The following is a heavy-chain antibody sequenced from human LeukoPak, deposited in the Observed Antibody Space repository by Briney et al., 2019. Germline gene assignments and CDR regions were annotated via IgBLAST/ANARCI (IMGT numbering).Heavy chain of an antibody. Sequence: PSETLSLTCTVSGGSISSSSYYWGWIRQPPGKGLEWIGSIYYSGSTYYNPSLKSRVTISVDTSKNQFSLKLSSVTAADTAVYYCARTDWKGYWGQGTLATVSS. CDR3: ARTDWKGY. J-gene: IGHJ4*02. CDR2: IYYSGST. D-gene: IGHD1-1*01. CDR1: GGSISSSSYY. V-gene: IGHV4-39*01.